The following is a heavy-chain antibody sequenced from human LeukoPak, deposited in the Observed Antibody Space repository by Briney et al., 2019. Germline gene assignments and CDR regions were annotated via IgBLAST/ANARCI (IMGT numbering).Heavy chain of an antibody. V-gene: IGHV1-2*02. D-gene: IGHD4-23*01. CDR3: ARAGSPQSLSYGGNYYYYYMDV. CDR1: GYTFTGYY. Sequence: ASVKVSCKASGYTFTGYYIHWVRQAPGQGLEWMGWINPNSGGTNYAQKFQGRVTMTRDTSISTAYMELSRLRSDDTAVYYCARAGSPQSLSYGGNYYYYYMDVWGKGTTVTVSS. CDR2: INPNSGGT. J-gene: IGHJ6*03.